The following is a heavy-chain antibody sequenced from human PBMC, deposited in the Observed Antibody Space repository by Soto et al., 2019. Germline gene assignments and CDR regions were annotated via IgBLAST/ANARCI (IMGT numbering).Heavy chain of an antibody. V-gene: IGHV4-34*01. Sequence: SETLSLTCAVYGGSFSGYYWSWIRQPPGKGLEWIGEINHSGSTNYNPSLKSRVTISVDTSKNQFSLKLSSVTAADTAVCYCARKSVARAPSITIFGVVISYFDYWGQGTLVTVSS. CDR1: GGSFSGYY. D-gene: IGHD3-3*01. J-gene: IGHJ4*02. CDR2: INHSGST. CDR3: ARKSVARAPSITIFGVVISYFDY.